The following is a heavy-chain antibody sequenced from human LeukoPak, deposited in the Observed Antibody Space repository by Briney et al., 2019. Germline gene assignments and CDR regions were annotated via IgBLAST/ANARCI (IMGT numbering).Heavy chain of an antibody. CDR3: ARGPRGPKHLGWGSLLDS. J-gene: IGHJ4*02. CDR1: GFTVSSNY. Sequence: GGSLRLSCAASGFTVSSNYMSWVRQAPGKGLEWVSVIYSGGSTYYADSVKGRFTISRDNSKNTLYLQMNSLRAEDTAVYYCARGPRGPKHLGWGSLLDSGGRGPRVPVSS. D-gene: IGHD3-16*01. V-gene: IGHV3-53*01. CDR2: IYSGGST.